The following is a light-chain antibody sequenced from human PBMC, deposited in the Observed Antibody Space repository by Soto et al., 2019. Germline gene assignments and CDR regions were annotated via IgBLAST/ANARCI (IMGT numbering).Light chain of an antibody. J-gene: IGKJ1*01. CDR1: QSVSSN. CDR2: GAS. V-gene: IGKV3-15*01. CDR3: QQYNNWPRT. Sequence: EIVMTQSPATLSVSPGERATLSCRASQSVSSNLAWYQQKPGQTPRLLIYGASARATGVPARFSGSGSGTDFTLTISSLQSEDLAVYYCQQYNNWPRTFGQGTKVDIK.